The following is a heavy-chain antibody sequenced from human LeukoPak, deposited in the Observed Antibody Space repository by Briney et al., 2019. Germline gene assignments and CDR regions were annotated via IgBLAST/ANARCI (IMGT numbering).Heavy chain of an antibody. D-gene: IGHD3-10*01. CDR1: GDSITSGNYC. CDR3: AREYGH. V-gene: IGHV4-61*02. CDR2: IYTSGST. Sequence: PSETLSLTCSVSGDSITSGNYCWTWIRQPAGKGLEWIGLIYTSGSTKYNPSLKSRITISLDTSKNQFSLQLNSVTAADTAVYYCAREYGHWGQGTLVTVSS. J-gene: IGHJ4*02.